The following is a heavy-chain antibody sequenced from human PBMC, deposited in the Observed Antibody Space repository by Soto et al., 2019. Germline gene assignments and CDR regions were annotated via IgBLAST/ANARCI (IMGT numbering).Heavy chain of an antibody. CDR3: ARERLVYNRYSFDY. V-gene: IGHV3-21*01. J-gene: IGHJ4*02. D-gene: IGHD6-19*01. Sequence: ANSVKGRFTISRDNAKSSLYLQMSSLRAEDTAVYYCARERLVYNRYSFDYWGQGTLVTVSS.